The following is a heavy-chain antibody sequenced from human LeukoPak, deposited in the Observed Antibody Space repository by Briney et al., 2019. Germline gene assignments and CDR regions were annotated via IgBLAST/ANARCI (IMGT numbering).Heavy chain of an antibody. CDR3: ALNDGFDY. CDR1: GYTFTGYY. V-gene: IGHV1-2*02. J-gene: IGHJ4*02. CDR2: INPNSCGT. D-gene: IGHD1-1*01. Sequence: ASVKVSRKSSGYTFTGYYMHGVRQAPGQGLEWMGWINPNSCGTNYAQKFQGRVTMTRDTSISTAYMELSRLRSDDTAVYFCALNDGFDYWGQGTLVTVSS.